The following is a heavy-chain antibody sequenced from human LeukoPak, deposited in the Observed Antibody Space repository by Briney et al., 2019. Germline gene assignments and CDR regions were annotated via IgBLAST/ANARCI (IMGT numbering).Heavy chain of an antibody. D-gene: IGHD6-13*01. J-gene: IGHJ4*02. CDR1: GFTFSSYA. CDR3: AKAADSNWFRGLDY. V-gene: IGHV3-23*01. CDR2: ISGSGGGT. Sequence: PGGSLRLSCAASGFTFSSYAMSWVRQAPGKGLEWVSAISGSGGGTYYADSVKGRFTISRDNSKNTLYLQMRSLRAEDTAVYYCAKAADSNWFRGLDYWGQGTLVTVSS.